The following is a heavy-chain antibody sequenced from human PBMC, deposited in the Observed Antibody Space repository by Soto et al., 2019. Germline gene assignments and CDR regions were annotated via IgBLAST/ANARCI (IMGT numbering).Heavy chain of an antibody. CDR1: GFTFSGYS. V-gene: IGHV3-48*02. D-gene: IGHD3-9*01. CDR3: VREDILGVRSFDY. CDR2: ISSGSKTI. J-gene: IGHJ4*02. Sequence: PVGSLRLSCAASGFTFSGYSVNWVRQAPGKGLEWVSYISSGSKTIYYAESVKGRFTVSRDNARNSQYLQMNSLRDGDTAVYYCVREDILGVRSFDYWGQGTLVTVSS.